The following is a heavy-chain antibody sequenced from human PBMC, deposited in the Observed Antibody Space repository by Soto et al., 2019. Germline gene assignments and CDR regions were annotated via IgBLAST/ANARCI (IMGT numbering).Heavy chain of an antibody. CDR1: GGSISSHY. CDR2: IYYSGST. V-gene: IGHV4-59*08. J-gene: IGHJ4*02. Sequence: PSETLSLTCTVSGGSISSHYWSWIRQPPGQGLEWIGYIYYSGSTNYNPSLKSRVTISVDTSKSQFSLRLSSVTAADTAVYFCAMLHGYARYFDYSGQGARVTVFS. CDR3: AMLHGYARYFDY. D-gene: IGHD5-12*01.